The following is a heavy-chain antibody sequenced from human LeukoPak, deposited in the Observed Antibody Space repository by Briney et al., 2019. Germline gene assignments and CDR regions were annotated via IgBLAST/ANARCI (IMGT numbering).Heavy chain of an antibody. CDR2: IYYSGST. D-gene: IGHD5-18*01. V-gene: IGHV4-31*03. CDR1: GGSISSGGYY. CDR3: ARVASRGYSYAYADY. J-gene: IGHJ4*02. Sequence: PSETLSLTCTVSGGSISSGGYYWSWIRQHPGKGLEWIGYIYYSGSTYHNPSLKSRVTISVDTSKNQFSLKLSSVTAADTAVYYCARVASRGYSYAYADYWGQGTLVTVSS.